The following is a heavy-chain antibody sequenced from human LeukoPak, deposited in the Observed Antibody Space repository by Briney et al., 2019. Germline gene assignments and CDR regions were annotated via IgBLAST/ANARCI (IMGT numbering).Heavy chain of an antibody. CDR1: GFTFSSYS. CDR2: ISSSSSSYI. J-gene: IGHJ6*03. V-gene: IGHV3-21*01. D-gene: IGHD6-6*01. CDR3: ARVGSSSSRYYYYMDV. Sequence: GGSLRLSCAASGFTFSSYSMNWVRQAPGKGLEWVSSISSSSSSYIYYADSVKGRFTISRDNAKNSLYLQMNSLRAEDTAVYYCARVGSSSSRYYYYMDVWGKGTTVTVSS.